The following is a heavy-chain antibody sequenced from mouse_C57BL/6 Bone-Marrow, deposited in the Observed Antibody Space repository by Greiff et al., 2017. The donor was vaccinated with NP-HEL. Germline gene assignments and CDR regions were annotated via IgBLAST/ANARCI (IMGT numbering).Heavy chain of an antibody. CDR3: ARHPGFAY. Sequence: EVHLVESGGDFVKPGASLKLSCAASGFTFSSYGMSWVRQTPDKRLEWVATISRGGGYTYYPYSVKGRSTISTDNASNTLYLQMSSLKSEDTAVYYCARHPGFAYWGQGTLVTVSA. CDR2: ISRGGGYT. J-gene: IGHJ3*01. CDR1: GFTFSSYG. V-gene: IGHV5-6*01.